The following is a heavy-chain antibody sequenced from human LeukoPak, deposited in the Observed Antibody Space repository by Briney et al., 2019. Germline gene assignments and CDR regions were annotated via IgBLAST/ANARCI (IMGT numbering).Heavy chain of an antibody. CDR1: GGSISSSSNY. J-gene: IGHJ5*02. V-gene: IGHV4-39*07. CDR2: IYYTGTT. CDR3: ARDRVTMVRGARRGLGWFDP. D-gene: IGHD3-10*01. Sequence: SETLSLTCTVSGGSISSSSNYWGWIRQPPGKGLEWIGSIYYTGTTYYNPSLKSRVTISVDTSKNQFSLRLSSVTAADTAVYYCARDRVTMVRGARRGLGWFDPWGQGTLVTVSS.